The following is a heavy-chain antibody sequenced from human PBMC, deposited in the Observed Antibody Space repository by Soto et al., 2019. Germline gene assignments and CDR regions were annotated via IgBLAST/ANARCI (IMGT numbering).Heavy chain of an antibody. V-gene: IGHV3-30-3*01. Sequence: QVQLVESGGGVVQPGGSLRPSCAASGFIFSGYAMHWVRQAPGKGLEWVAVISYDGNTQYYADSVKGRFTVSRDNSNNILYVEMNNLRDEDTAMYYCAKETNAYEINFWGQGTLVTVSP. J-gene: IGHJ4*02. CDR1: GFIFSGYA. CDR3: AKETNAYEINF. D-gene: IGHD3-9*01. CDR2: ISYDGNTQ.